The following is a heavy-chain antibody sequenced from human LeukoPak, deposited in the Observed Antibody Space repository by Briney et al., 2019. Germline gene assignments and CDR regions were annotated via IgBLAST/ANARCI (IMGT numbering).Heavy chain of an antibody. CDR2: IYYSGRT. Sequence: SETLSLTCTVSGGSISSGGYYWSWIHQHPGKGLEWIGYIYYSGRTYYNPSLKSRVTISVDTSKNQFSLKLSSVTAGDTAVYYCARDGYCSGGSCYSNYFDYWGQGTLVTVSS. V-gene: IGHV4-31*03. CDR3: ARDGYCSGGSCYSNYFDY. J-gene: IGHJ4*02. CDR1: GGSISSGGYY. D-gene: IGHD2-15*01.